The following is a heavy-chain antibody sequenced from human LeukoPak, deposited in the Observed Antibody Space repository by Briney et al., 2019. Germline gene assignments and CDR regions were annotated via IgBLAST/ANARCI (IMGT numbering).Heavy chain of an antibody. CDR3: AHTGPGYYTADS. CDR1: GFSLGTSGVG. J-gene: IGHJ4*02. Sequence: SGPTLVNSTQTLTLTCTFSGFSLGTSGVGVGWIRQPPGKALEWLALIYWNDDKRYSTSLKSRLTITKDSSKNQVVLKMTNMDPVDTATYYCAHTGPGYYTADSWGQGTLVTVSS. V-gene: IGHV2-5*01. CDR2: IYWNDDK. D-gene: IGHD3/OR15-3a*01.